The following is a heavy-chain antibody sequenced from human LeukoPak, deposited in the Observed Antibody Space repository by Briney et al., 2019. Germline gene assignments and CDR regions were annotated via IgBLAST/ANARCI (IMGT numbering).Heavy chain of an antibody. D-gene: IGHD1-26*01. CDR3: ARDHPSQWELLPDSTRPDAFDI. CDR1: GYSISSGYY. J-gene: IGHJ3*02. CDR2: IYHSGST. V-gene: IGHV4-38-2*02. Sequence: SETLSLTCTVSGYSISSGYYWGWIRQPPGKGLEWIGSIYHSGSTYYNPSLKSRVTISVDTSKNQFSLKLSSVTAADTAVYYCARDHPSQWELLPDSTRPDAFDIWGQGTMVTVSS.